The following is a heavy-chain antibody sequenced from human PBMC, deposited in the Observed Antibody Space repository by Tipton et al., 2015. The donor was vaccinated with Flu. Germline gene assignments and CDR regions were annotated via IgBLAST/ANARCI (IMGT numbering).Heavy chain of an antibody. J-gene: IGHJ4*02. V-gene: IGHV4-61*02. CDR3: AGGARIPYYFNY. CDR1: GGSVDSTSYY. D-gene: IGHD2-2*01. CDR2: MYTNGDT. Sequence: TLSLTCSVSGGSVDSTSYYWSWIRQPAGKGLEWIGRMYTNGDTNTNPSLKSRVSISLDTSKNQFSLELSSVTTADTAVYYCAGGARIPYYFNYWGPGTLVTVSS.